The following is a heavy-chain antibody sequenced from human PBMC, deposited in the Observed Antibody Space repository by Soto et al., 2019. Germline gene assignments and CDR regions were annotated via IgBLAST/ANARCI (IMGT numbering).Heavy chain of an antibody. D-gene: IGHD2-21*02. CDR3: ARGRAVSGDYTWGVGYYYYYMDV. CDR2: IYSGGST. V-gene: IGHV3-53*04. J-gene: IGHJ6*03. CDR1: GFTVSSNY. Sequence: EVQLVESGGGLVQPGGSLRLSCAASGFTVSSNYMSWVRQAPGKGLEWVSVIYSGGSTYYADSVKGRFTISRHNSKNTLYLQMNSLRAEDTAVYYCARGRAVSGDYTWGVGYYYYYMDVWGKGTTVTGSS.